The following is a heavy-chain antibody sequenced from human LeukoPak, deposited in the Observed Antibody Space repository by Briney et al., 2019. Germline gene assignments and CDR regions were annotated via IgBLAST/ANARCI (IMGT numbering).Heavy chain of an antibody. D-gene: IGHD5-18*01. V-gene: IGHV3-21*01. J-gene: IGHJ4*02. CDR3: ARIPMSGYSYGHSGY. CDR2: ISSSSSYI. Sequence: GGSLRLSCAASGFTFSSYSMNWVRQAPGKGLEWVSSISSSSSYIYYADSVKGRFTISRDNAKNSLYLQMNSLRAEDTAVYYCARIPMSGYSYGHSGYWGQGTLVTVPS. CDR1: GFTFSSYS.